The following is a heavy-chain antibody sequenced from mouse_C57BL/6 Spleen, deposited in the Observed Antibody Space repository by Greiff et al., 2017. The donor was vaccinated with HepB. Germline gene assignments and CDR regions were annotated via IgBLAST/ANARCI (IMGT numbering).Heavy chain of an antibody. CDR2: ISDGGSYT. V-gene: IGHV5-4*01. Sequence: EVKLQESGGGLVKPGGSLKLSCAASGFTFSSYAMSWVRQTLEKRLEWVATISDGGSYTYYPDNVKGRFTISRDNAKNNLYLQMSHLKSEYTAMYYCARDRVYYDYDVEFDYWGQGTTLTVSS. CDR3: ARDRVYYDYDVEFDY. D-gene: IGHD2-4*01. J-gene: IGHJ2*01. CDR1: GFTFSSYA.